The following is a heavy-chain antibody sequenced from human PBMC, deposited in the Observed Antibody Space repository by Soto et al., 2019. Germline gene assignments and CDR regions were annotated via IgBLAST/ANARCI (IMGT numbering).Heavy chain of an antibody. CDR2: IGTAGDT. V-gene: IGHV3-13*01. D-gene: IGHD6-13*01. CDR1: GFTFSSYD. J-gene: IGHJ5*02. Sequence: EVQLVESGGGLVQPGGSLRLSCAASGFTFSSYDMHWVLQATGKGLEWVSAIGTAGDTYYPGSVKGRFTISRENAKNSLYLQMNSLRAGDTAVYYCARGLAAADYNWFDPWGQGTLVTVSS. CDR3: ARGLAAADYNWFDP.